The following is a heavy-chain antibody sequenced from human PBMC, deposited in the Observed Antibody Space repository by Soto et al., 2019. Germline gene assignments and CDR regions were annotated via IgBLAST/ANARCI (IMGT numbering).Heavy chain of an antibody. CDR2: VNPIVSMS. CDR1: GDTFGFYT. CDR3: AASYGSGYRAFDY. Sequence: GASVKVSCKASGDTFGFYTINWVRQAPGLGLEWMGRVNPIVSMSNYAQKFQGRVTITADKSTNTAYMQLSSLRSEDTAIYYCAASYGSGYRAFDYWGQGALVTVSS. J-gene: IGHJ4*02. D-gene: IGHD3-10*01. V-gene: IGHV1-69*02.